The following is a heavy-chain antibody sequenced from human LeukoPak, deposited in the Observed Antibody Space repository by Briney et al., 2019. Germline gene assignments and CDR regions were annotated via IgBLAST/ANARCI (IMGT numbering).Heavy chain of an antibody. CDR3: ARGLVVVPAALGYYYYGMDV. Sequence: SETLSLTCTVSGGSISSYYWSWIRQPPGKGLEWIGYIYYSGSTNYNPSLKSRVTISVDTSKNQFSLKLSSVTAADTAVYYCARGLVVVPAALGYYYYGMDVWGKGTTVTVSS. CDR2: IYYSGST. J-gene: IGHJ6*04. V-gene: IGHV4-59*01. CDR1: GGSISSYY. D-gene: IGHD2-2*01.